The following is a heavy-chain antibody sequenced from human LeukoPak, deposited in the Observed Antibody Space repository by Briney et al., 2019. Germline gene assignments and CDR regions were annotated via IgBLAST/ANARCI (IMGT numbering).Heavy chain of an antibody. CDR1: GFAFSSYA. D-gene: IGHD3-22*01. J-gene: IGHJ4*02. CDR3: AKDFYDNSGSRYDY. Sequence: PGGSLRLSCTASGFAFSSYAMSWVRQAPGAGLEWGSAIDGGGGSTWHADSVKGRFTIYRDNSKNTLYMQMNSLRAEDTAVYYCAKDFYDNSGSRYDYWGQGTLVTVSS. CDR2: IDGGGGST. V-gene: IGHV3-23*01.